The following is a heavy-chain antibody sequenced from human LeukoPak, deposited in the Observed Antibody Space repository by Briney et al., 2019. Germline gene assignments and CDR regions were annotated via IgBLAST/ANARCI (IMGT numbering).Heavy chain of an antibody. CDR1: GFTFSSYG. Sequence: GGSLRLSCAASGFTFSSYGMHWVRQAPGKGLEWVAVIWYDGSNKYYADSVKGRFTISRDNSKNTLYLQMNSLRAEDTAVYYCAKDGWNYVTELGGYYFDYWGQGTLVTVSS. CDR3: AKDGWNYVTELGGYYFDY. D-gene: IGHD1-7*01. CDR2: IWYDGSNK. V-gene: IGHV3-33*06. J-gene: IGHJ4*02.